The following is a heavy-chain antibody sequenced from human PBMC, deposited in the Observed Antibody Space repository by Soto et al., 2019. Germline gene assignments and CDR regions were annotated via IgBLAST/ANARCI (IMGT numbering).Heavy chain of an antibody. Sequence: PGGALRLSCAASGFTFSSYAMSWVRQAPGKGLEWVSAISGSGGSTYTTDSVKGRFTIYRHNTKHTLYLQMISLRAEDTAVYYCTKVIVLMRDAFDIWGQGTMVTVSS. J-gene: IGHJ3*02. CDR1: GFTFSSYA. V-gene: IGHV3-23*01. CDR2: ISGSGGST. D-gene: IGHD2-8*01. CDR3: TKVIVLMRDAFDI.